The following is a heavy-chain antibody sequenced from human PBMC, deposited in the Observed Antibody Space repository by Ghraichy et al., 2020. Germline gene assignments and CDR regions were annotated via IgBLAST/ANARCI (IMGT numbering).Heavy chain of an antibody. Sequence: GGSLRLSCAASGLTFSGYAMNWVRQAPGKGLEWVSVISGSGVNTYYADSVKGRFTISRDNSKNTLYLQMNSLRAEDTAVYYCAKEHSSSSWTSYYAMYVWGQGTTITVS. J-gene: IGHJ6*02. CDR1: GLTFSGYA. CDR2: ISGSGVNT. V-gene: IGHV3-23*01. D-gene: IGHD6-13*01. CDR3: AKEHSSSSWTSYYAMYV.